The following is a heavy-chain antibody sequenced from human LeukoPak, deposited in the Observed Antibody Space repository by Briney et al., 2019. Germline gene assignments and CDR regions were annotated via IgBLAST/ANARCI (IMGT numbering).Heavy chain of an antibody. D-gene: IGHD1-26*01. J-gene: IGHJ4*02. CDR1: GGAISTYY. CDR3: ARGYYSGYYFDY. Sequence: SETLSLTCTVSGGAISTYYWSWIRQTPGMGLEWIGYIYYTGSTNYNPSLKSRVTISVDASKNQFSLKMSSMTAADTAVYYCARGYYSGYYFDYWGQGTLVTVSS. CDR2: IYYTGST. V-gene: IGHV4-59*01.